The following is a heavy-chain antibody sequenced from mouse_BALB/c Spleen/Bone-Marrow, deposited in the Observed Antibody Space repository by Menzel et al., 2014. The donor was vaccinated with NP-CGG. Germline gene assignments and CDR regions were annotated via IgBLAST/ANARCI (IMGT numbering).Heavy chain of an antibody. CDR1: GFTFSDCY. CDR2: ISNGGGST. D-gene: IGHD2-1*01. V-gene: IGHV5-12*02. CDR3: ARRLYGNYGAMDY. J-gene: IGHJ4*01. Sequence: EVQLVESGGGLVQPGGSLKLSCATSGFTFSDCYMYWVRQTPEKRLEWVAYISNGGGSTYYPDTVKGRFTISRDNAKNTLYLQMSRLKSEDTAMYYCARRLYGNYGAMDYWGQGTSVTVSS.